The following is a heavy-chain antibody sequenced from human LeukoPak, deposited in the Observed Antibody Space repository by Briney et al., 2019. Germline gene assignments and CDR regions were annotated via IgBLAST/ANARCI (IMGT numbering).Heavy chain of an antibody. CDR1: GYTFTSYG. CDR3: ARVLYYYDSSGLNDAFDI. V-gene: IGHV1-18*01. Sequence: ASVKVSCKASGYTFTSYGISWVRQAPRQGLEWMGWISAYNGDTNYAQKFQGRVTMTRDTSISTAYMELSRLRSDDTAVYYCARVLYYYDSSGLNDAFDIWGQGTMATVSS. D-gene: IGHD3-22*01. CDR2: ISAYNGDT. J-gene: IGHJ3*02.